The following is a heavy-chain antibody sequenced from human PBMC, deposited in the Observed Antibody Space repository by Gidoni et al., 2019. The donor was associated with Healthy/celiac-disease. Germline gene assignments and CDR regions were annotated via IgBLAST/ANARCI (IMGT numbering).Heavy chain of an antibody. V-gene: IGHV3-33*01. D-gene: IGHD2-15*01. J-gene: IGHJ4*02. CDR2: IWDDGSNK. Sequence: QVQLVASGGGVVQTRRSLRLSCAASGFTFSSYGMHWGRPAPGKGLEGVAVIWDDGSNKYYADSGKGRFTSSRDNSKNTLYLQMNSLRAEDTAVYYCARDWGLGYCSGGSCYLNDYWGQGTLVTVSS. CDR1: GFTFSSYG. CDR3: ARDWGLGYCSGGSCYLNDY.